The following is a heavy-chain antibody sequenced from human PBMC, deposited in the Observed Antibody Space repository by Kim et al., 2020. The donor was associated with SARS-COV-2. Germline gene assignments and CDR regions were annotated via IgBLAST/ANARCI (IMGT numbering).Heavy chain of an antibody. CDR2: TSHSGTT. CDR3: SGGGYNYGPNPSRSFDD. Sequence: SETLSLTCTVSGGSIRSYYWSWIRQPPGKGPEWIGYTSHSGTTNYSPSLKSRVTISVDTSKKQFSLQLISVTAADNAGEYCSGGGYNYGPNPSRSFDDWGQGRLV. V-gene: IGHV4-59*01. D-gene: IGHD5-18*01. J-gene: IGHJ4*02. CDR1: GGSIRSYY.